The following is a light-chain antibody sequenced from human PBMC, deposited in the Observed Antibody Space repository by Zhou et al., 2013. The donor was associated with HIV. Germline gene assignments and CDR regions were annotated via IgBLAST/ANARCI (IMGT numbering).Light chain of an antibody. V-gene: IGKV1-39*01. CDR2: AAS. Sequence: DIQMTQSPSSLSASVGDRVTITCRASQSIRSHLNWYQQKPGKAPKSLIYAASTLQSGVPSRFSGGGSGTDFTLTITSLQSEDLAAYYCQQTYSAPWTFGQGTEGGN. CDR3: QQTYSAPWT. CDR1: QSIRSH. J-gene: IGKJ1*01.